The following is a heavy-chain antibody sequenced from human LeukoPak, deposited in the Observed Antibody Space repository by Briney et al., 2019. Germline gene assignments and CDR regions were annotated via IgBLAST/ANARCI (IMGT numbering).Heavy chain of an antibody. Sequence: SETLSLTCTVSGYSISSGYYWGWIRQPPGKGLESIGSVYHSGSDFYNPSLKSRVTISVDTSKNQFSLHLTSVTAADTAVYYCARVSSLNYYFGMDVWGQGTTVTVSS. V-gene: IGHV4-38-2*02. CDR2: VYHSGSD. J-gene: IGHJ6*02. CDR1: GYSISSGYY. CDR3: ARVSSLNYYFGMDV.